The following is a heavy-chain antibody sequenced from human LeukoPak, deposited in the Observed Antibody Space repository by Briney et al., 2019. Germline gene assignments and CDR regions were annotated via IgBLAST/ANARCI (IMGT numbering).Heavy chain of an antibody. D-gene: IGHD3-3*01. CDR2: IIPIFGTA. V-gene: IGHV1-69*01. CDR1: GGTFSSYA. CDR3: ARDSEGYYDFWSGRYYYYMDV. Sequence: GSSVKVSCKASGGTFSSYAISWVRQAPGQGLEWMGGIIPIFGTANYAQKFQGRVTITADESTSTAYMELRSLRSDDTAVYYCARDSEGYYDFWSGRYYYYMDVWGKGTTVTVSS. J-gene: IGHJ6*03.